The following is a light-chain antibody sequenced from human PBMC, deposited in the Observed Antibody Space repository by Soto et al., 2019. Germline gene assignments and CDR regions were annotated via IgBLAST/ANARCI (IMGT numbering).Light chain of an antibody. V-gene: IGLV2-8*01. J-gene: IGLJ2*01. Sequence: QSALTQPPSASGSPGQSVTISCTGTSSDVGGYDYDSWYQQHPGKAPKVIIYEVDKRPSGVPDRFSGSKSGNMASLTVSGLQAEDEADYYCMSFAGSNNPLFGGGTKVTVL. CDR2: EVD. CDR1: SSDVGGYDY. CDR3: MSFAGSNNPL.